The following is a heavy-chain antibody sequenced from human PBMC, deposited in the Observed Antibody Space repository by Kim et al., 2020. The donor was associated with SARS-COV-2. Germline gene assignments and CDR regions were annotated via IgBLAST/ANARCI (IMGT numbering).Heavy chain of an antibody. CDR1: GGSISSGGYY. J-gene: IGHJ4*02. CDR2: IYYSGST. D-gene: IGHD4-17*01. Sequence: SETLSLTCTVSGGSISSGGYYWSWIRQHPGKGLEWIGYIYYSGSTYYNPSLKSRVTISVDTSKNQFSLKLSSVTAADTAVYYCARMPAYGDRPFDYWGQGTLVTVSS. CDR3: ARMPAYGDRPFDY. V-gene: IGHV4-31*03.